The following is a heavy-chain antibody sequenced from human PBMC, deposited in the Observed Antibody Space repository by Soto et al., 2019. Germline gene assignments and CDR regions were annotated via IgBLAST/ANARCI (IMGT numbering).Heavy chain of an antibody. V-gene: IGHV3-9*01. J-gene: IGHJ4*02. D-gene: IGHD1-1*01. CDR1: GFTFDDYA. Sequence: GGSLRLSCAASGFTFDDYAMHWVRQAPGKGLEWVSVISWNSGNVGYADSVKGRFTISRDNAKNSLYLQMNSLRPEDTALYYCAKETGNWNDGTSNYFDYWGQGTLVTVSS. CDR3: AKETGNWNDGTSNYFDY. CDR2: ISWNSGNV.